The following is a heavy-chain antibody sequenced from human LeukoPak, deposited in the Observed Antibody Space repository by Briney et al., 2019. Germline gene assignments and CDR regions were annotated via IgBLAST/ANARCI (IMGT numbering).Heavy chain of an antibody. D-gene: IGHD2-15*01. Sequence: GRSLRLSCAVSGFTFSNYWMTWVRQAPGKGLEWVSSISSSSSYIYYADSVKGRFTISRDNAKNSLYLQMNSLRAEDTAVYYCAAIVVVVAATGNWFDPWGQGTLVTVSS. CDR2: ISSSSSYI. CDR3: AAIVVVVAATGNWFDP. V-gene: IGHV3-21*01. CDR1: GFTFSNYW. J-gene: IGHJ5*02.